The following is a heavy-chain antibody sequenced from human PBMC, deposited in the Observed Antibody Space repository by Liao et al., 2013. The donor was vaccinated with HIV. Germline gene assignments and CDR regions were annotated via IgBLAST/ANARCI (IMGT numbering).Heavy chain of an antibody. J-gene: IGHJ6*03. V-gene: IGHV4-4*07. CDR1: GGSINYHF. Sequence: QVQLQESGPGLVKPSETLSLTCTVSGGSINYHFWSWIRQPAGKGLEWIGRIYTSGSTNYNPSLKSRVTMSVDTSKNQFSLKLSSVTAADTAVYYCARGGRRDYYSRSDYYYYYMDVWGKGTTVTVSS. CDR3: ARGGRRDYYSRSDYYYYYMDV. D-gene: IGHD4-17*01. CDR2: IYTSGST.